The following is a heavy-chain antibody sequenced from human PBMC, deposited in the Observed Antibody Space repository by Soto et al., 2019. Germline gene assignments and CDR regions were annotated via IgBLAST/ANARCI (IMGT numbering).Heavy chain of an antibody. J-gene: IGHJ6*02. CDR3: ARERGSIYHFWSGLPLGYYYYGMDV. D-gene: IGHD3-3*01. V-gene: IGHV1-18*01. CDR2: ISAYNGNT. CDR1: GYTFTSYG. Sequence: ASVKVSCKXSGYTFTSYGISWVRQAPGQGLEWMGWISAYNGNTNYAQKLQGRVTMTTDTSTSTAYMELRSLRSDDTAVYYCARERGSIYHFWSGLPLGYYYYGMDVWGQGTTVTVSS.